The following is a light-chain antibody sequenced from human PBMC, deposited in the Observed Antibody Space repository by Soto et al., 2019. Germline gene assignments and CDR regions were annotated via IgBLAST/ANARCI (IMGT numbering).Light chain of an antibody. CDR2: RDN. CDR3: AAWDDSVRSYV. V-gene: IGLV1-47*01. J-gene: IGLJ1*01. CDR1: ISNIATNY. Sequence: QSVLTQPPSVSGTPGQRVTISCSGGISNIATNYVHWFQQLPGTAPKVLSNRDNQRPSGVPDRFSGSKPGTSASLAISGVRSEDEAEYCCAAWDDSVRSYVFGTGTKLTVL.